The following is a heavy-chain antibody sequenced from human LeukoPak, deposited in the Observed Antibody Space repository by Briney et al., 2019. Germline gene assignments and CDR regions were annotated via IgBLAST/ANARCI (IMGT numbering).Heavy chain of an antibody. CDR2: IRSNGDTI. CDR1: GLSFRDYS. CDR3: AKAVSSNGRVGLFDS. V-gene: IGHV3-48*01. D-gene: IGHD2-2*01. J-gene: IGHJ4*02. Sequence: GGSLTLSCTASGLSFRDYSMNWVRQAPGKGLAWVSYIRSNGDTIYYADSVKGRFTISRDNAQRSLYLQMDSVRGEDTAVYFCAKAVSSNGRVGLFDSWGQGSLVTVSS.